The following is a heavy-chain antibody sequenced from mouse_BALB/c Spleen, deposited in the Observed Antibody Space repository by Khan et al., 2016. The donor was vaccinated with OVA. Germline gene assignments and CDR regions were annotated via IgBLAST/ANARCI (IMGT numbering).Heavy chain of an antibody. D-gene: IGHD2-14*01. J-gene: IGHJ3*01. CDR3: ARNCYMYDLTY. Sequence: QVQLQQSGPGLVQPSQSLSITCTVSGFSLTTYGVHWVRPPPGKGLEWLGLIWSCGNTDYNAASISRLSITKDNSKSQVFFKMNCLQSDDTASSYCARNCYMYDLTYRGQGTMVSVAA. CDR2: IWSCGNT. CDR1: GFSLTTYG. V-gene: IGHV2-2*01.